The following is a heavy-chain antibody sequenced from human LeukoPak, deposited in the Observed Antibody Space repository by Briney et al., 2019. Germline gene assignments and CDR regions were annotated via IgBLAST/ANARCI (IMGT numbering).Heavy chain of an antibody. Sequence: SETLSLTCTVSGGSISSGDYYWSWIRQPPGKGLEWIGYIYYSGSTYYNPSLKSRVTISVDTSKNQFSLKLSSVTAADTAVCYCALGEPPDYYGMNVWGKGTTVTVSS. V-gene: IGHV4-30-4*01. J-gene: IGHJ6*04. CDR2: IYYSGST. D-gene: IGHD3-10*01. CDR1: GGSISSGDYY. CDR3: ALGEPPDYYGMNV.